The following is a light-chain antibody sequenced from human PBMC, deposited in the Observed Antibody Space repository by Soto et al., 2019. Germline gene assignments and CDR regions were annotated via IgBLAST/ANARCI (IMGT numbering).Light chain of an antibody. CDR2: GAS. J-gene: IGKJ1*01. CDR1: QSVSSN. V-gene: IGKV3-15*01. Sequence: EMVMTQSPATLSVSPGERATLSCRASQSVSSNLAWYQQKPGQAPRLLIYGASTRATGFPARFSGSGSGTEFTLTISSLQSEDFAVYYCQQYNNWPLWTFGQGTRVEIK. CDR3: QQYNNWPLWT.